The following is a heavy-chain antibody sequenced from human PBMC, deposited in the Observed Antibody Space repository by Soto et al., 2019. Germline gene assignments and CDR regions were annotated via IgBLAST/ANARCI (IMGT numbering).Heavy chain of an antibody. CDR1: GGTFSSHS. Sequence: QVQLVQSGAEVKKPGSSVKVSCKASGGTFSSHSFTWVRQAPGQGLEWMGGVIPIFGTPNYAQKFQGRVTITAEASTNTAYMELSSLTSEDTAVYYCAKIQAGTDDYNKVHDYWGQGTLVTVSS. CDR3: AKIQAGTDDYNKVHDY. CDR2: VIPIFGTP. V-gene: IGHV1-69*01. J-gene: IGHJ4*02. D-gene: IGHD4-4*01.